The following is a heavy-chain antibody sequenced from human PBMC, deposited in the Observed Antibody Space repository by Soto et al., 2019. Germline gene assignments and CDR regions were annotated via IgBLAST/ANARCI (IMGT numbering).Heavy chain of an antibody. Sequence: QLQLQESGPGLVKPSGTLSLNCTVSGGSMSSRNWWSWVRQPPGKGLEWIGDIYHTGSINYSPSLTGRLTISVDKSKNQFSLKPTSVTAADTAVDYCARNSGYDPYGMDVWGQGTTVTVSS. V-gene: IGHV4-4*02. CDR1: GGSMSSRNW. J-gene: IGHJ6*02. CDR3: ARNSGYDPYGMDV. D-gene: IGHD5-12*01. CDR2: IYHTGSI.